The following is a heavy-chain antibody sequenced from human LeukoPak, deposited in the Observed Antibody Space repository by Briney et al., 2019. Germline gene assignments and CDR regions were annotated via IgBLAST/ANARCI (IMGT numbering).Heavy chain of an antibody. CDR3: ARRSQQLVQDY. CDR1: GGSISSGSYY. Sequence: KPSETLSLTCTVSGGSISSGSYYWSWIRQPAGKGLEWIGRIYTSGSTNYNPSLKSRVTISVDTSKNRFSLKLSSVTAADTAVYYCARRSQQLVQDYWGRGTLVTVSS. CDR2: IYTSGST. V-gene: IGHV4-61*02. J-gene: IGHJ4*02. D-gene: IGHD6-13*01.